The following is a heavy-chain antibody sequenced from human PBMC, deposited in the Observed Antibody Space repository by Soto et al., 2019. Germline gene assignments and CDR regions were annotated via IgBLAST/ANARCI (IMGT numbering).Heavy chain of an antibody. CDR3: AKDPIEFCGGACYSFGIYGMDV. D-gene: IGHD2-21*02. J-gene: IGHJ6*02. CDR2: ISYDGSNK. Sequence: PGGSLRLSCAASGFTFSSYGMHWVRQAPGKGLEWVAVISYDGSNKYYADSVKGRFTISRDNSKNTLYLQMNSLRAEDTAVYYCAKDPIEFCGGACYSFGIYGMDVWGQGTTVTVSS. CDR1: GFTFSSYG. V-gene: IGHV3-30*18.